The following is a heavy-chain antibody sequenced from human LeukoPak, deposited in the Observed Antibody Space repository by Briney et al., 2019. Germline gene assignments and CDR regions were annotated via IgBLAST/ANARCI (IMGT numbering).Heavy chain of an antibody. V-gene: IGHV4-59*01. Sequence: SETLSLTCTVSGGSISSYYWSWIRQPPGKGLEWIGYIYYSGSTNYNPSLKSRVTISVDTSKNQFSLKLSSVTAADTAVYYCAREHSSGQLFDYWGQGTLVTVSS. J-gene: IGHJ4*02. CDR1: GGSISSYY. CDR3: AREHSSGQLFDY. D-gene: IGHD3-22*01. CDR2: IYYSGST.